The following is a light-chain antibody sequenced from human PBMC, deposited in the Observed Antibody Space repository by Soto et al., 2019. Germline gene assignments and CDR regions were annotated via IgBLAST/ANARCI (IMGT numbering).Light chain of an antibody. Sequence: EIVMTQSPATLSVSPGERATLSCRASQSVTTNLAWYQQKPGQAPRLIMYGAFSRATGIPDRCSGSGSGTEFTLTITSLRSEYFAVYYCQQYSDWPRGTFGRGTKVEIK. CDR3: QQYSDWPRGT. J-gene: IGKJ1*01. CDR1: QSVTTN. CDR2: GAF. V-gene: IGKV3-15*01.